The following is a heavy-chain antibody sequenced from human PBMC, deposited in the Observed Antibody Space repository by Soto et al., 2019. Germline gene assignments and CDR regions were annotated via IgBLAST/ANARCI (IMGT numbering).Heavy chain of an antibody. D-gene: IGHD6-19*01. V-gene: IGHV4-34*01. CDR2: ISHGGGT. J-gene: IGHJ4*02. CDR1: GVSFSGYD. Sequence: PSETLSLTCAVYGVSFSGYDWSWIRHPQWKGLEWIGEISHGGGTNYNPSLKSRVTISVDTSKKQFSLKLSSVTAADTAVYYCGSYSGWFYRTHIDYCGQRTPATVSS. CDR3: GSYSGWFYRTHIDY.